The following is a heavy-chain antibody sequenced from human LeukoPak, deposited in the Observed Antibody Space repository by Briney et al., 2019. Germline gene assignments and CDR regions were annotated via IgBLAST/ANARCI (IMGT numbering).Heavy chain of an antibody. CDR2: IYTSGST. D-gene: IGHD2-2*02. CDR3: ARGFSCSSTSCYTPSDY. J-gene: IGHJ4*02. CDR1: GGSISSYY. V-gene: IGHV4-4*07. Sequence: SETLSLTCTVSGGSISSYYWSWIRQPAGKGLEWIGRIYTSGSTNYNPSLKSRVTTSVDTSKNQFSLKLSSVTAADTAVYYCARGFSCSSTSCYTPSDYWGQGTLVTVSS.